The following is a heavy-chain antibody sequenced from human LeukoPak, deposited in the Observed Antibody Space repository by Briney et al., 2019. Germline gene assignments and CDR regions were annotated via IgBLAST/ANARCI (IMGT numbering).Heavy chain of an antibody. V-gene: IGHV1-2*02. CDR2: MHVGNGNT. CDR3: ARVGSYCDGGDCYSFDF. D-gene: IGHD2-21*02. Sequence: GPSVKVSCKASGYTFIANYLQWVRQAPGLGPEWLGWMHVGNGNTRYAPKFQDRVTLSRDTSINTAYMELSSLTSDDTAVYYCARVGSYCDGGDCYSFDFWGQGTLVTVSS. J-gene: IGHJ4*02. CDR1: GYTFIANY.